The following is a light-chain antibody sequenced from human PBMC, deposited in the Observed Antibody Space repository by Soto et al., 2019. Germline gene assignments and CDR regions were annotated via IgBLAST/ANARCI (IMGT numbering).Light chain of an antibody. V-gene: IGKV1-39*01. J-gene: IGKJ1*01. CDR1: QSISTY. CDR2: ATS. Sequence: DIQMTQSPSSLSASVGDRVTITCRASQSISTYLHWYQQKPGTAPKLLIYATSNLQSGVPSRFSGSGSGTDFTLTISTLQPADFATYYCQQSYTTPWTFGQGTKVDIK. CDR3: QQSYTTPWT.